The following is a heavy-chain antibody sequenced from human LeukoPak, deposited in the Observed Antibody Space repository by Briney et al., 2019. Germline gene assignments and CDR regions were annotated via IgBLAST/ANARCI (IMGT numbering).Heavy chain of an antibody. CDR3: ASSLTPGDGYNSRPFDY. J-gene: IGHJ4*02. CDR1: GFTFSSYV. Sequence: GGSLRLSCAASGFTFSSYVMSWVRQAPGKGLEWVSAISGSGGSTYYADSVKGRFTISRDNAKNSLHLQMNSLRAEDTAVYYCASSLTPGDGYNSRPFDYWGQGTLVTVSS. D-gene: IGHD5-24*01. CDR2: ISGSGGST. V-gene: IGHV3-23*01.